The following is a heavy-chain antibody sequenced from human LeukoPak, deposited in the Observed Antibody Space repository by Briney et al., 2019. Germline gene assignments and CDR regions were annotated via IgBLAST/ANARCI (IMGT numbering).Heavy chain of an antibody. Sequence: QSGGSLRLSCAASGFTFSSYAMHWVRQAPGKGLEWVAIISYDGSNEYYADSVKGRFTISRDNSKNTLYLQMNSLRAEDTAVYYCTRDIYSSGWYIRSNAFDIWGQGTMVTVSS. V-gene: IGHV3-30*04. CDR1: GFTFSSYA. J-gene: IGHJ3*02. D-gene: IGHD6-19*01. CDR3: TRDIYSSGWYIRSNAFDI. CDR2: ISYDGSNE.